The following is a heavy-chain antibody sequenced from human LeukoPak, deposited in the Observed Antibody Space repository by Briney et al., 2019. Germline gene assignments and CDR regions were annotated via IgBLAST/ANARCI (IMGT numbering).Heavy chain of an antibody. CDR1: GYSISSGYY. V-gene: IGHV4-38-2*01. J-gene: IGHJ3*02. CDR3: ARHVPTMIAVAFDI. CDR2: IYHSGST. Sequence: SETLSLTCAVSGYSISSGYYWGWIRQPPGKGLEWIGSIYHSGSTYYNPSLKSRVTISVDTSKNQFSLKLSSVTAADTAVYYCARHVPTMIAVAFDIWGQGTMVTVSS. D-gene: IGHD3-22*01.